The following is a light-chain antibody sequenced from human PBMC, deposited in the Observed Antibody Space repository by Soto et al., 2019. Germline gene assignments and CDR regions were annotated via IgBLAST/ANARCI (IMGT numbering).Light chain of an antibody. CDR2: DIH. CDR1: ISNIGNNY. Sequence: QSVLTQPPSVSAAPGQTVTISCSGSISNIGNNYVSWYQLLPGTAPKLLIYDIHKRPSGIPDRFSGSKSGASATLVITGLQTGDEADYYCGTWDSTLSAYVFGTGTKLTVL. CDR3: GTWDSTLSAYV. V-gene: IGLV1-51*01. J-gene: IGLJ1*01.